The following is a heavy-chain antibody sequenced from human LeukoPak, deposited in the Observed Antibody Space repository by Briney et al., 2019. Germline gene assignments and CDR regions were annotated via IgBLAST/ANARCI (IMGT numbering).Heavy chain of an antibody. CDR2: ISATSSDI. CDR3: AKGLFSAYDKYLDS. CDR1: GFAFESFT. V-gene: IGHV3-21*04. Sequence: PGGSLRLSCAGSGFAFESFTMTWVRQAPGKGLEWVSLISATSSDINYAESVRGRFTIPRDNAKNSLFLLMDSLRAEDTAIYYCAKGLFSAYDKYLDSWGQGTLVTVSS. J-gene: IGHJ4*02. D-gene: IGHD5-12*01.